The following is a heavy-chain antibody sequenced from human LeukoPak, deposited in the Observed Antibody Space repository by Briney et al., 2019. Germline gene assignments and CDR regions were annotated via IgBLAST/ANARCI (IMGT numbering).Heavy chain of an antibody. CDR1: GGSISSSSYS. D-gene: IGHD6-13*01. Sequence: SETLSLTCTVSGGSISSSSYSWGWIRQPPGKGLEWIGSIYYSGSTYYNPSLKSRVTISVDTSKNQFSLRLSSVTAADTAVYYCARGSSWYDYYYYGMDVWGQGTTVTVSS. J-gene: IGHJ6*01. CDR2: IYYSGST. V-gene: IGHV4-39*01. CDR3: ARGSSWYDYYYYGMDV.